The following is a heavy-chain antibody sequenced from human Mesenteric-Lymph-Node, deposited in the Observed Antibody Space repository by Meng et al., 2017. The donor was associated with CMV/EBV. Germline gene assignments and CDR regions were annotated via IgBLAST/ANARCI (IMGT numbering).Heavy chain of an antibody. CDR1: VFTFSSYS. CDR2: ISSSSSYI. Sequence: ESMKISCTASVFTFSSYSMNWVRPAPGKGLEWVSSISSSSSYIYYADSVKGRFTISRDNAKNSLYLQMNSLRAEDTAVYYCAREQDDYYYYGMDVWGQGTTVTVSS. CDR3: AREQDDYYYYGMDV. D-gene: IGHD2-15*01. V-gene: IGHV3-21*01. J-gene: IGHJ6*02.